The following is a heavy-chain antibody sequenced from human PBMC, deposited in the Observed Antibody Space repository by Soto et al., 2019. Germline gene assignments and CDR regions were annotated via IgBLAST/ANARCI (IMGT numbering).Heavy chain of an antibody. CDR2: IYYGGSI. D-gene: IGHD3-22*01. V-gene: IGHV4-59*01. Sequence: SETLSLTCSVSGGSISSGYWTWIRQPPGKGLEWIGYIYYGGSINYNPSLKSRVIISVDTAKNQFSLRLSSVSAADTAVYYCTGAYYDVSGYSLNPWGQGTSVTVS. CDR3: TGAYYDVSGYSLNP. J-gene: IGHJ5*02. CDR1: GGSISSGY.